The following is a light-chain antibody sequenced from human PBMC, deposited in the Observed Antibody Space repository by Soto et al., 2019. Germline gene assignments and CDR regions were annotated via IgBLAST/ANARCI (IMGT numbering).Light chain of an antibody. CDR1: QSLNSL. CDR2: DAS. CDR3: QQSRDWPLT. V-gene: IGKV3-11*01. Sequence: EIVLTQSPATLSLSPGERATLSCLASQSLNSLLAWYQQKPGQAPRLLMYDASNRATGVPARFRGRGSGTDFTPTISSLEPEDFAVYYCQQSRDWPLTFGGGTKVEIK. J-gene: IGKJ4*01.